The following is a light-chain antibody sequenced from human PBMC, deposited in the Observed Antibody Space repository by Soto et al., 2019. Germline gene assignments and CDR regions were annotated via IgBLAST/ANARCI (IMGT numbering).Light chain of an antibody. CDR2: EVN. Sequence: QSVLTQPTSASGSPGQSVTISCTGTSSDIGAYNYVSWYQQHPGKAPRLMIYEVNKRPSGVPDRFSGYKSGKTASLTVSGLQADDEADYYCSSYAGNNNLLFGGGTKLTVL. J-gene: IGLJ2*01. V-gene: IGLV2-8*01. CDR1: SSDIGAYNY. CDR3: SSYAGNNNLL.